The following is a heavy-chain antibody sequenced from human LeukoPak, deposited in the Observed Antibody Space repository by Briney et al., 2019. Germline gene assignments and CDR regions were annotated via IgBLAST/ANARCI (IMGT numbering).Heavy chain of an antibody. V-gene: IGHV4-59*01. CDR1: GGSISSYY. J-gene: IGHJ6*03. D-gene: IGHD3-22*01. CDR3: ARARYDSNYYYMDV. CDR2: IYYSGST. Sequence: PSETLSLNCTVSGGSISSYYWSWIRQPPGKGLEWSGYIYYSGSTNYNPSLKSRVTISVDTSKNQFSLKLSSVTAADTAVYYCARARYDSNYYYMDVWGKGTTVTVSS.